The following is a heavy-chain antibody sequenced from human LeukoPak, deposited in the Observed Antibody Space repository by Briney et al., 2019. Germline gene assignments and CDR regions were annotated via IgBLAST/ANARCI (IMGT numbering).Heavy chain of an antibody. CDR2: ISYDGSNK. Sequence: GGSLRLSCAASGFTLSSYGIHWVRQAPGKGLEWVAVISYDGSNKYYADSVKGRFTISRDNSKNTLHLQMSSLRAEDTAVYYCAKDSGGYTYIFDHWGQGTLVTVSS. D-gene: IGHD5-18*01. V-gene: IGHV3-30*18. J-gene: IGHJ4*02. CDR3: AKDSGGYTYIFDH. CDR1: GFTLSSYG.